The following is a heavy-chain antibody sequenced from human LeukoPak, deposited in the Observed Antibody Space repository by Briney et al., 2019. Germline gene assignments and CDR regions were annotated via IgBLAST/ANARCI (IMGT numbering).Heavy chain of an antibody. J-gene: IGHJ5*02. CDR3: ARPALRYQLLYWFDP. V-gene: IGHV3-30*19. Sequence: GGSLRLSCAASGFTFSSYGMYWVRQAPGKGLEWVAVISYDGSNKYYADSVKGRFTISRDNSKNTLYLQMNSLRAEDTAVYYCARPALRYQLLYWFDPWGQGTLVTVSS. CDR2: ISYDGSNK. D-gene: IGHD2-2*01. CDR1: GFTFSSYG.